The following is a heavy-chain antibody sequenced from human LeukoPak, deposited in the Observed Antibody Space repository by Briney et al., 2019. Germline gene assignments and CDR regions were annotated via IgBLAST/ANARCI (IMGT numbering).Heavy chain of an antibody. D-gene: IGHD6-6*01. CDR2: IYPDDSDT. CDR1: GYSFTSYW. CDR3: ERERSSQGYFDF. J-gene: IGHJ4*02. Sequence: GESLKISCKGSGYSFTSYWIGWVRQMPGKGLEWMGIIYPDDSDTRYSPSFQGQVTISADKSISTAYLQWSSLKASDTAMYYFERERSSQGYFDFWGQGTLVTVSS. V-gene: IGHV5-51*01.